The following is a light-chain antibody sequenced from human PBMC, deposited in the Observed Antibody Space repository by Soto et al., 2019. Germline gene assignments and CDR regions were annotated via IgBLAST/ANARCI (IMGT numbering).Light chain of an antibody. CDR2: EVF. J-gene: IGLJ1*01. CDR1: NSDLGTYDY. Sequence: QSVLTQPASVSGSPGQSITISCTGTNSDLGTYDYVSWYQQHPGKAPRLLIYEVFNRPSGVSDRFSGSKSANTASLTISGLQADDEADYYCTSYTASSAGVFGPGTKVTVL. V-gene: IGLV2-14*01. CDR3: TSYTASSAGV.